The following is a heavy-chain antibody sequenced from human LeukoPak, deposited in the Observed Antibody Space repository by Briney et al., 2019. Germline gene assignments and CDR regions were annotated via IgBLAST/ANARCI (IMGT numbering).Heavy chain of an antibody. Sequence: GGSLRLSCAASGFIFTHYGMHWVRQAPGKGLEWLTFIRYDGSNKYYADSVKGRFTISRDNSKNTLYLQMNSLRAEETAVYYCARDYSSSWLYYFDYWGQGTLVTVSS. CDR3: ARDYSSSWLYYFDY. D-gene: IGHD6-13*01. J-gene: IGHJ4*02. CDR1: GFIFTHYG. CDR2: IRYDGSNK. V-gene: IGHV3-30*02.